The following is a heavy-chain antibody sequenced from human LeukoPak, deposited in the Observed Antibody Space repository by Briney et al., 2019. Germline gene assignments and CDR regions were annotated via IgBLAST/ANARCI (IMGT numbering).Heavy chain of an antibody. J-gene: IGHJ4*02. CDR2: ISSSSSYI. V-gene: IGHV3-21*01. CDR1: GFTFSSYS. D-gene: IGHD3-3*01. CDR3: ARDRSAYDFWSGYYPPYYFDY. Sequence: PGGSLRLSCAASGFTFSSYSMNWVRQAPGKGLEWVSSISSSSSYIYYADSVKGRFTISRDNAKNSLYLQMNSLRAEDTAVYYCARDRSAYDFWSGYYPPYYFDYWGQGTLVIVSS.